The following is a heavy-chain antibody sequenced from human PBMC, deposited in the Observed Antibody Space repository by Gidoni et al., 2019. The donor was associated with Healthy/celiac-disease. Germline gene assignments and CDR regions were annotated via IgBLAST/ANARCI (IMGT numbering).Heavy chain of an antibody. CDR1: GFTVSSNY. J-gene: IGHJ6*03. V-gene: IGHV3-66*02. Sequence: EVQLVESGGGLVQPGGSLRLSCAASGFTVSSNYMSWVRQAPGKGLEWVSVIYSGGSTYYADSVKGRFTISRDNSKNTLYLQMNSLRAEDTAVYYCARDLRTSGYPTNYYYYYMDVWGKGTTVTVSS. CDR3: ARDLRTSGYPTNYYYYYMDV. CDR2: IYSGGST. D-gene: IGHD3-22*01.